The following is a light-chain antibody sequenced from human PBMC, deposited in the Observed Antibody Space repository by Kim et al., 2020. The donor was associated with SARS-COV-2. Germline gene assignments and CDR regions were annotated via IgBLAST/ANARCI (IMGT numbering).Light chain of an antibody. CDR3: QYYGTSPPVA. CDR1: QRIDSSY. J-gene: IGKJ1*01. V-gene: IGKV3-20*01. Sequence: EIVLTQSPGTLSLSPGERATLSCRASQRIDSSYLAWYQHQPGQAPRLLIYAASSRATGIPPRFRGGGSGTDFTLTVSGLEPEDFARYSWQYYGTSPPVAFGQGTKVDIK. CDR2: AAS.